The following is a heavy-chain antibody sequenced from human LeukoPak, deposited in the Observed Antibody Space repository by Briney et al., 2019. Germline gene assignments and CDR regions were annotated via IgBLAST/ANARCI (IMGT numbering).Heavy chain of an antibody. CDR2: ISGSGGST. J-gene: IGHJ4*02. V-gene: IGHV3-23*01. CDR3: AKGGLGYYVFWSGYRDYFDY. CDR1: GFTFSSYA. D-gene: IGHD3-3*01. Sequence: GGSLRLSCAASGFTFSSYAMSWVRQAPGKGLEWVSAISGSGGSTYYADSVKGRFTISRDNSKNTLYLQMNSLRAEDTAVYYCAKGGLGYYVFWSGYRDYFDYWGQGTLVTVSS.